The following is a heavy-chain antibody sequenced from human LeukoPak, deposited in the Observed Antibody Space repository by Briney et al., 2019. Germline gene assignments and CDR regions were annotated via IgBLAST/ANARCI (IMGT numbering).Heavy chain of an antibody. CDR1: GGSFSGYY. CDR3: ARGPYSYDSSGAFDI. D-gene: IGHD3-22*01. CDR2: INHSGST. J-gene: IGHJ3*02. Sequence: SATLSLTCAAYGGSFSGYYWSWIRQPPGKGLEWIGEINHSGSTNYNPSLKSRVTISVDTSKNQFSLKLSSVTAAATAVYFCARGPYSYDSSGAFDIWGQGTMVTVSS. V-gene: IGHV4-34*01.